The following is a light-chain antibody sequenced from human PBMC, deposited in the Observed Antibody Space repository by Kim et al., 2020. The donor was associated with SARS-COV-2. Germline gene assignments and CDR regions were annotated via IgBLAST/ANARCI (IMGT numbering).Light chain of an antibody. CDR1: QSVSSSY. J-gene: IGKJ1*01. CDR2: GAS. CDR3: QQYGSSRWT. Sequence: SPGERVTLSCRASQSVSSSYLAWYQQKPGQAPRLLIYGASSRATGIPDRFSGSGSGTDFTLTISRLEPEDFAVYYCQQYGSSRWTFGQGTKVEIK. V-gene: IGKV3-20*01.